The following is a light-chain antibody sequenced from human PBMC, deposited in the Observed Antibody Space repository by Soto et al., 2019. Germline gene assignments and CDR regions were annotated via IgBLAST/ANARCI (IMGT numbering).Light chain of an antibody. CDR1: SSDVGGYSY. J-gene: IGLJ1*01. CDR3: FSYAGSYTFG. Sequence: QSALTQPRSVSGSPGQSVTISCTGTSSDVGGYSYVSWYQQHPGRSPKLMIYDVKTRPSGIPDRFSGSKSGNTASLTISGLQAEDEADYYCFSYAGSYTFGFGTGTKRTVL. CDR2: DVK. V-gene: IGLV2-11*01.